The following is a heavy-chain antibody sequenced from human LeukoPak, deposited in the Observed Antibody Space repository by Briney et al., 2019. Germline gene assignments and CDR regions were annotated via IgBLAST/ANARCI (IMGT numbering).Heavy chain of an antibody. CDR1: GFTFTSSA. V-gene: IGHV1-58*02. J-gene: IGHJ6*02. Sequence: SVKVSCKASGFTFTSSAMQWVRQARGQRPEWIGWIVVGSGNTNYAQKFQERVTITRDMSTSTAYMELSSLRSGDTAVYYCAADSASGINYYGMDIWGQGTTVTVSS. CDR2: IVVGSGNT. D-gene: IGHD1-26*01. CDR3: AADSASGINYYGMDI.